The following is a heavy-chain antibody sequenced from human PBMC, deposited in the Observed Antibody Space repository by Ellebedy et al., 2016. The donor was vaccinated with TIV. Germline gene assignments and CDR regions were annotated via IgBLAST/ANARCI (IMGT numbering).Heavy chain of an antibody. CDR2: IYHSGIT. CDR3: ARHYENSYYAMDV. V-gene: IGHV4-39*01. J-gene: IGHJ6*02. CDR1: GGSISSYY. D-gene: IGHD3-16*01. Sequence: MPSETLSLTCTGSGGSISSYYWRWIRQPPGKGLEWIVSIYHSGITYYNPSLKSRVIISVDTSKNQFSLKLNSVTAADTAIYYCARHYENSYYAMDVWGQGTTVTVSS.